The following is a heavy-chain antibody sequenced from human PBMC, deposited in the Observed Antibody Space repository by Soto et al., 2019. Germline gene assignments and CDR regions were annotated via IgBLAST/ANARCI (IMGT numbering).Heavy chain of an antibody. J-gene: IGHJ5*01. CDR3: ARGTYYYDSSGYYYGP. CDR2: IKQDGSEK. CDR1: GFTFSSYW. V-gene: IGHV3-7*01. D-gene: IGHD3-22*01. Sequence: GGSLRLSCAASGFTFSSYWMSWVRQAPGKGLEWVANIKQDGSEKYYVDSVKGRFTISRDNAKNSLYLQMNSLRAEDTAVYYCARGTYYYDSSGYYYGPWGQGTLLAVSS.